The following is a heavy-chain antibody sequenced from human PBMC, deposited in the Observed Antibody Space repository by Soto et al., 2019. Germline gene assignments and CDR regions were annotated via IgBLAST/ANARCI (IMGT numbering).Heavy chain of an antibody. CDR1: GYTFTGYY. D-gene: IGHD6-19*01. J-gene: IGHJ6*02. Sequence: ASVKVSCKASGYTFTGYYMHWVRQAPGQGLEWMGWINPNSGGTNYAQKFQGRVTMTRDTSISTAYMELSRLRSDDTAMYYCARVEVFGLSGWFSGGYYYYGMDVWGQGTTVTVSS. CDR3: ARVEVFGLSGWFSGGYYYYGMDV. V-gene: IGHV1-2*02. CDR2: INPNSGGT.